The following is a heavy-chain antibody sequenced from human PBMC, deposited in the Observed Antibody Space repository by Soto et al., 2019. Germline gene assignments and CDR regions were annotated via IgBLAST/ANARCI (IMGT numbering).Heavy chain of an antibody. D-gene: IGHD6-13*01. Sequence: GGSLRLSXAASGFTFSSYWMNWVRQAPGKGLEWVANIKQGGSEKYYVDSVKGRFTISRDNAKNSLFLQMNSLRAEDTAVYYCARDHGYSSTPHYYFYGMDVWGQGTTVTVS. CDR1: GFTFSSYW. CDR3: ARDHGYSSTPHYYFYGMDV. CDR2: IKQGGSEK. J-gene: IGHJ6*02. V-gene: IGHV3-7*03.